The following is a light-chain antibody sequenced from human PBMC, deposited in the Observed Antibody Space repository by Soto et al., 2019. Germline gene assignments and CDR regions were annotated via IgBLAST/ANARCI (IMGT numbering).Light chain of an antibody. V-gene: IGLV1-44*01. J-gene: IGLJ1*01. CDR1: TSNIGTNT. Sequence: QSVLTQPPSASGTPGQRVTISCSGSTSNIGTNTVNWYQQLTVSAPKLLIYSDTQRPSGVPDRFSGSKSGTSASLAISGLQSEDEADYYCAAWDDSLNGYVFRTGTKVNVL. CDR3: AAWDDSLNGYV. CDR2: SDT.